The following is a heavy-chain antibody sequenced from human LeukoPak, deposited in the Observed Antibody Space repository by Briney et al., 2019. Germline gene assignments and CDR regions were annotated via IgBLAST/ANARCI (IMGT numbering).Heavy chain of an antibody. J-gene: IGHJ5*02. CDR3: ARDVMARMGWLDP. D-gene: IGHD3-16*01. CDR1: GFTFSSYA. V-gene: IGHV3-23*01. Sequence: GSLRLSCAASGFTFSSYAMSWVRQAPGKGLEWVSSISGSDSSTYYADSVKGRFTISRDNAKNSVFLQMHSLRDEDTAVYFCARDVMARMGWLDPWGQGTRVTVSS. CDR2: ISGSDSST.